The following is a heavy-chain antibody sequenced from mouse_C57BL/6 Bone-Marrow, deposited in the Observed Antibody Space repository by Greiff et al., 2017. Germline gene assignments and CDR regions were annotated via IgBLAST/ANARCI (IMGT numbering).Heavy chain of an antibody. J-gene: IGHJ4*01. CDR3: ARWRGSMDY. D-gene: IGHD3-1*01. CDR1: GYTFTSYG. Sequence: VKLMESGAELARPGASVKLSCKASGYTFTSYGISWVKQRTGQGLEWIGEIYPRSGNTYYNEKFKGKATLTADKSSSTAYMELRSLTSEDSAVXFCARWRGSMDYWGQGTSVTVSS. V-gene: IGHV1-81*01. CDR2: IYPRSGNT.